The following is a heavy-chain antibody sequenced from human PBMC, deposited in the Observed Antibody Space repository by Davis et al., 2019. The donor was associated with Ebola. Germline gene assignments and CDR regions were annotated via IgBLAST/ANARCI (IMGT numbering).Heavy chain of an antibody. D-gene: IGHD2-8*02. V-gene: IGHV5-51*01. Sequence: GESLKISCKDSGYSFPSYWIGWVRQLPGKGLEWMAIIYPGDSDTRYSPSFRGQVTISADKSIKTAFLQWSSLKASDTAMSYCASLRRTITGMDDAFDIWGQGTMVTVSS. J-gene: IGHJ3*02. CDR1: GYSFPSYW. CDR2: IYPGDSDT. CDR3: ASLRRTITGMDDAFDI.